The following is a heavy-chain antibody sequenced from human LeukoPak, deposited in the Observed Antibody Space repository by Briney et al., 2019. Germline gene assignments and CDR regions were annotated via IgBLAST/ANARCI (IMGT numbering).Heavy chain of an antibody. J-gene: IGHJ4*02. D-gene: IGHD6-19*01. CDR3: ARLQWLVRAFDY. Sequence: ASVKVSCKGSGYTFTGYYMHWVRQAPGQGLEWMGWINPNSGGTNYAQKFQGRVTMTRDTSISTAYMELSRLRSDDTAVYYCARLQWLVRAFDYWGQGTLVTVSS. CDR1: GYTFTGYY. V-gene: IGHV1-2*02. CDR2: INPNSGGT.